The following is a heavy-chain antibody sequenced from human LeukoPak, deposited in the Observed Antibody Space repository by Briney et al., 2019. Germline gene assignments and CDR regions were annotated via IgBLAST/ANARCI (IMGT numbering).Heavy chain of an antibody. J-gene: IGHJ4*02. CDR1: GFTFSSYA. CDR2: ISGSGGST. CDR3: AKGVLAPLTGYSYFDY. D-gene: IGHD3-9*01. V-gene: IGHV3-23*01. Sequence: GGSLRLSCAASGFTFSSYAMSWVRQAPGKGLEWVSAISGSGGSTYYADSVKGRFTISRDNSENTLYLQMNSLRAEDTAVYYCAKGVLAPLTGYSYFDYWGQGTLVTVSS.